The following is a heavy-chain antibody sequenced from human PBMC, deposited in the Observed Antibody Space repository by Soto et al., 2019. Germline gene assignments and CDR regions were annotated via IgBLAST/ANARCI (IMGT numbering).Heavy chain of an antibody. D-gene: IGHD2-15*01. Sequence: QVQLVQSGAEVKKPGASVKVSYKASGYTFTSYGISWVRQAPGQGLEWMGWISAYNGNTNYAQKLQGRVTMTTDTSTSTAYIELRSLRSDDTAVYYCARDLDCSGGSCYSHYYYYMDVWGKGTTVTVSS. CDR3: ARDLDCSGGSCYSHYYYYMDV. CDR2: ISAYNGNT. CDR1: GYTFTSYG. J-gene: IGHJ6*03. V-gene: IGHV1-18*01.